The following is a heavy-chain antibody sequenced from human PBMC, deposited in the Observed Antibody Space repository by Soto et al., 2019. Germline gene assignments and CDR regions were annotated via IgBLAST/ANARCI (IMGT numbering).Heavy chain of an antibody. V-gene: IGHV1-69*01. D-gene: IGHD3-22*01. CDR2: IIPIFGTA. Sequence: QVQLVQSGAEVKKPGSSVKVSCKASGGTFSSYAISWVRQAPGQGLEWMGGIIPIFGTANYAQKFQGRVTITADESTSTAYMELSSLRSEDTAVYYCAKGRRSYYYDSSGYPYGMDVWGQGTHGHRLL. CDR3: AKGRRSYYYDSSGYPYGMDV. CDR1: GGTFSSYA. J-gene: IGHJ6*02.